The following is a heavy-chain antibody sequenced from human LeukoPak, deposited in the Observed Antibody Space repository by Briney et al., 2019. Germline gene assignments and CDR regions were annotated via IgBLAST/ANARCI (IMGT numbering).Heavy chain of an antibody. D-gene: IGHD6-19*01. CDR3: ARGLAGSSYFDY. V-gene: IGHV4-4*02. Sequence: SGTLSLTCAVSGGSISSSNWWSWVRQPPGKGLEWIGEIYHSGSTNYNPSLKSRVTISVDTSKNQFSLKLSSVTAADTAVYYCARGLAGSSYFDYWGQGTLVTVSS. CDR1: GGSISSSNW. J-gene: IGHJ4*02. CDR2: IYHSGST.